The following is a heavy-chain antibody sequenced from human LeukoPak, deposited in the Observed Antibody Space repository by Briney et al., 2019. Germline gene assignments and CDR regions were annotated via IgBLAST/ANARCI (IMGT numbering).Heavy chain of an antibody. Sequence: GGSLRLSCAASGFTFSSYWMHWVRQAPGKGLVWVSRINSDGSSTSYADSVKGRFTISRDNAKNTLYLQMNSLRAEDTAVYYCARGLYYYNSRGYYAWFAPWAQGTLVTVSS. CDR2: INSDGSST. CDR3: ARGLYYYNSRGYYAWFAP. V-gene: IGHV3-74*01. J-gene: IGHJ5*02. CDR1: GFTFSSYW. D-gene: IGHD3-22*01.